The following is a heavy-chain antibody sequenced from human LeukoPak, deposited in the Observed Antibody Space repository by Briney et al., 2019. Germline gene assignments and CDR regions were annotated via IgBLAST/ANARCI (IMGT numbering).Heavy chain of an antibody. CDR1: GGSFSGYY. D-gene: IGHD3-3*01. CDR2: INHSGST. V-gene: IGHV4-34*01. J-gene: IGHJ3*02. CDR3: ARTPIYSNYDFWSGYRGAFDI. Sequence: SETLSLTCAVYGGSFSGYYWSWIRQPPGKGLEWIGEINHSGSTNYNPSLKSRVTISVDTSKNQFSLKLSSVTAADTAVYYCARTPIYSNYDFWSGYRGAFDIWGQGTMVTVSS.